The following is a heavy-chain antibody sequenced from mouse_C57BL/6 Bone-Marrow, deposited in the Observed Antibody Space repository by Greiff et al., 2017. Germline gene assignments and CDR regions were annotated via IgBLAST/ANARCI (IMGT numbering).Heavy chain of an antibody. CDR2: INPNNGGT. Sequence: EVQLQQSGPELVKPGASVKISCKASGYTFTDYYMNWVKQSHGKSLEWIGDINPNNGGTSYNQKFKGKATLTVDKSSSTAYMELRSLTSEDSAVYYCARGGLRHGYWGQGTTLTVSS. CDR3: ARGGLRHGY. CDR1: GYTFTDYY. J-gene: IGHJ2*01. D-gene: IGHD2-4*01. V-gene: IGHV1-26*01.